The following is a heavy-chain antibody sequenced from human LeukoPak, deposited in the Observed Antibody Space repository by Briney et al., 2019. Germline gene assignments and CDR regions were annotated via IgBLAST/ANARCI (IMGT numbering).Heavy chain of an antibody. J-gene: IGHJ3*02. CDR1: GGSFSGYY. CDR2: INHSGST. CDR3: ARGPDRVGAFDI. Sequence: PSETLSLTCAVYGGSFSGYYWSWIRQPPGKGLEWIGKINHSGSTNYNPSLKSRVTISVDTSKNQFSLKLSSVTAADTAVYYCARGPDRVGAFDIWGQGTMVTVSS. V-gene: IGHV4-34*01.